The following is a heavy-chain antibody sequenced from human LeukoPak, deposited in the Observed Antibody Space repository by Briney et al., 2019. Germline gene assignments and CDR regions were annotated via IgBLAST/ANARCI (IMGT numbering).Heavy chain of an antibody. CDR2: IGTRSSSI. Sequence: GGSLRLSCAASGFTTFSKYSMNWVRQAPGKGLEWVSCIGTRSSSIYYADSVRGRFSISRDNAKNSLYLQMNSLRAEDTAVYYCAKDYERYPFYGMDVWGQGTTVTVSS. J-gene: IGHJ6*02. D-gene: IGHD5-12*01. V-gene: IGHV3-21*04. CDR3: AKDYERYPFYGMDV. CDR1: GFTTFSKYS.